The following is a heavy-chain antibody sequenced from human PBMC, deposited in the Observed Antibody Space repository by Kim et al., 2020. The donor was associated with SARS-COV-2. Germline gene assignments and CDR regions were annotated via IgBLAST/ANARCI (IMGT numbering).Heavy chain of an antibody. CDR2: INAGNGNT. V-gene: IGHV1-3*01. CDR1: GYTFTSYA. Sequence: PSVKVSCKASGYTFTSYAMHWVRQAPGQRLEWMGWINAGNGNTKYSQKFQGRVTITRDTSASTAYMELSSLRSEDTAVYYCARDWYSSGWSPFDYWGQGTLVTVSS. J-gene: IGHJ4*02. CDR3: ARDWYSSGWSPFDY. D-gene: IGHD6-19*01.